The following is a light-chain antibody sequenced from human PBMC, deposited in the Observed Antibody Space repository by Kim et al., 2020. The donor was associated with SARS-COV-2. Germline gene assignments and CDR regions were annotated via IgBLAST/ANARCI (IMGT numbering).Light chain of an antibody. CDR1: NIGGHS. J-gene: IGLJ1*01. CDR2: YDS. CDR3: QVWDTDTDHYV. V-gene: IGLV3-21*01. Sequence: APGQTARITCGGNNIGGHSVHWYQQKPGQAPVLVMYYDSDRHSGIPERFSGSKSANTATLTISRVEAGDEADYYCQVWDTDTDHYVCGPGTKVTVL.